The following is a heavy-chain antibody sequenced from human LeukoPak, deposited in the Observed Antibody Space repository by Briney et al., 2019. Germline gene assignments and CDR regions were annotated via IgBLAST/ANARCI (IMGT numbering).Heavy chain of an antibody. J-gene: IGHJ4*02. D-gene: IGHD1-26*01. CDR1: GFTFTSSA. CDR2: IVVCSGNT. V-gene: IGHV1-58*01. CDR3: AAEACWDCPFDY. Sequence: GASVKVSCKASGFTFTSSAVQWVRQARGQRLEWIGWIVVCSGNTNYAQKFQERVTITRDMSTSTAYMELSSLRSEDTAVYYCAAEACWDCPFDYWGQGTLVTVSS.